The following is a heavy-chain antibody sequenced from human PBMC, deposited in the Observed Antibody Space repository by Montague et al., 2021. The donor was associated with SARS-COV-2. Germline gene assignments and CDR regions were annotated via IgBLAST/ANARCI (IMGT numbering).Heavy chain of an antibody. CDR2: ISSSGGGSTK. J-gene: IGHJ6*02. Sequence: SLRLSCGAYGFIFSSYEMNWVRQAPGKGLEWISYISSSGGGSTKXYTXSVKGRFTISRDNAKNSLYLQMNSLRVEDTAIYYCARDRDWDDWCGMDVWGQGTTVTVSS. V-gene: IGHV3-48*03. D-gene: IGHD2-21*01. CDR1: GFIFSSYE. CDR3: ARDRDWDDWCGMDV.